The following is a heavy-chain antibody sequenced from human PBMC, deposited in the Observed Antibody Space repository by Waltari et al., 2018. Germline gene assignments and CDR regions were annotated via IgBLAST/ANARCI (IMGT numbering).Heavy chain of an antibody. CDR3: AREVYDILTGSFDY. V-gene: IGHV4-61*02. D-gene: IGHD3-9*01. CDR1: GGSISSGSYY. Sequence: QVQLQESGPGLVKPSQTLSLTCTVSGGSISSGSYYWRWIRPPAGKGLEWIGRIYTSGSTNYNPSLKSRVTISVDTSKNQFSLKLSSVTAADTAVYYCAREVYDILTGSFDYWGQGTLVTVSS. J-gene: IGHJ4*02. CDR2: IYTSGST.